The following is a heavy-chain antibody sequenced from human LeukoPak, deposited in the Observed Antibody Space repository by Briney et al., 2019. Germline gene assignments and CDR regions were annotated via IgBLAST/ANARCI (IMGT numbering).Heavy chain of an antibody. D-gene: IGHD4/OR15-4a*01. CDR1: EFTFSSHS. V-gene: IGHV3-21*01. J-gene: IGHJ3*02. CDR3: ARSLKVSGALDVFDI. Sequence: TGGSLRLSCAASEFTFSSHSMNWVRQAPGKGLEWVSSISRSGGSIYYADSLKGRFTISRDNAKNSLYLQMNSLRAEDTAVYFCARSLKVSGALDVFDIWGQGTMVTVSS. CDR2: ISRSGGSI.